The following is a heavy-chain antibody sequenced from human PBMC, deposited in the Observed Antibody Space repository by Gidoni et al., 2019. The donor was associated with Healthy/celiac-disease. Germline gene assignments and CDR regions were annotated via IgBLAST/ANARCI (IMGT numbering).Heavy chain of an antibody. V-gene: IGHV5-10-1*03. D-gene: IGHD3-10*01. CDR2: IDPSDYYT. CDR3: ARAFTTLLWFGELYAFDI. J-gene: IGHJ3*02. CDR1: GYSFTSYL. Sequence: EVQLVQSGAEVQKTGASLRISCKGSGYSFTSYLISWVRQMPGKGLEWMGRIDPSDYYTNYSPSFQGHVTISADKSISTAYLQWSSLKASDTAMYYCARAFTTLLWFGELYAFDIWGQGTMVTVSS.